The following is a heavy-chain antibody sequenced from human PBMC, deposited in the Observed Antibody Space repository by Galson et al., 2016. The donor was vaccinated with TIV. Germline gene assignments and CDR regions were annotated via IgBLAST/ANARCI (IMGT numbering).Heavy chain of an antibody. J-gene: IGHJ4*02. D-gene: IGHD3-22*01. Sequence: SLRLSCAASGITFSSYAMSWVRQAPGKGLEWVSAISGGGGSTYYADAVKGRFTISRDNSKSTLYRQLDSLRVEDTAVYYCAKMDSSGLSYARRFDYWGQGTLVTVSS. CDR1: GITFSSYA. CDR2: ISGGGGST. V-gene: IGHV3-23*01. CDR3: AKMDSSGLSYARRFDY.